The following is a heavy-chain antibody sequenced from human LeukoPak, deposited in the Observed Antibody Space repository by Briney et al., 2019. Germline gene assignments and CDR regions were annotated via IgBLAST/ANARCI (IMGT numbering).Heavy chain of an antibody. Sequence: GESLKISCKGSGYSFNSYWIGWVRQMPGKGLEWMGIIYPGDSDTRYSPSFQGQVTISADKSISTAYLQWISLKASDTAMYYCARLPGIVATIERYFDYWGQGTLVTVSS. CDR3: ARLPGIVATIERYFDY. CDR2: IYPGDSDT. CDR1: GYSFNSYW. V-gene: IGHV5-51*01. D-gene: IGHD5-12*01. J-gene: IGHJ4*02.